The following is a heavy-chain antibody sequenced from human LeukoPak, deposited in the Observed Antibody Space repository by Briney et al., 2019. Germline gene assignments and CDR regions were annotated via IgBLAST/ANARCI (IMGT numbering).Heavy chain of an antibody. J-gene: IGHJ4*02. D-gene: IGHD5-12*01. CDR3: ARGGGYAWDY. Sequence: GGSLTLSCATSGFTFTTYWMSWIRQAPGKGLEWVANIKQDGSEKYYVDSVKGRFTISRDNARNSLYLQMNSLRADDTAVYYCARGGGYAWDYWGQGTLVTVSS. CDR2: IKQDGSEK. V-gene: IGHV3-7*01. CDR1: GFTFTTYW.